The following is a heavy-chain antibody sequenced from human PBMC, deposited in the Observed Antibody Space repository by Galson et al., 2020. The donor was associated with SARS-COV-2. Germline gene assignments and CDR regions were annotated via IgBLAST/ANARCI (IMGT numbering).Heavy chain of an antibody. J-gene: IGHJ3*02. Sequence: SETLSLTCAVPGTSISSGSYSWNWIRQPPGKGLEWTGYSSHSGGTYYNPSLKSRVTISGDRSKNQFSLRLSSVTAADTAVYYCARLHYGEYAPEAFDIWGPGTRVTVAS. CDR2: SSHSGGT. CDR1: GTSISSGSYS. V-gene: IGHV4-30-2*01. CDR3: ARLHYGEYAPEAFDI. D-gene: IGHD4-17*01.